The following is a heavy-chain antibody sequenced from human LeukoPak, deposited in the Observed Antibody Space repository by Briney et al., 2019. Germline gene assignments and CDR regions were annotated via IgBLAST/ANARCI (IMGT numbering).Heavy chain of an antibody. D-gene: IGHD1-26*01. CDR2: IYYSGST. CDR3: ARDGGPSIVGATNDGMDV. V-gene: IGHV4-39*07. Sequence: SETLSLTCTVSGGSISSSSYYWGWIRQPPGKGLEWIGSIYYSGSTYYNRSLKSRVTISVDTSKNQFSLKLSSVTAADTAVYYCARDGGPSIVGATNDGMDVWGQGTTVTVSS. J-gene: IGHJ6*02. CDR1: GGSISSSSYY.